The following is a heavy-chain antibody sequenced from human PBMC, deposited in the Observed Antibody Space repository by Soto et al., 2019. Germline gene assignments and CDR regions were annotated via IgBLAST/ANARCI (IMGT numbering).Heavy chain of an antibody. V-gene: IGHV1-18*01. D-gene: IGHD1-26*01. Sequence: QVQLVQSGAEVKKPGASVKVSCRASGYIFTNYGISWVRQAPGQGLEWMGWISPYNGHTKYAQKLQGRVTMTTDTFTSTGYMEMRSLRSDDAAMYYCTRTNIVGTTTDAFDIWGQGTMLTVSS. CDR1: GYIFTNYG. J-gene: IGHJ3*02. CDR3: TRTNIVGTTTDAFDI. CDR2: ISPYNGHT.